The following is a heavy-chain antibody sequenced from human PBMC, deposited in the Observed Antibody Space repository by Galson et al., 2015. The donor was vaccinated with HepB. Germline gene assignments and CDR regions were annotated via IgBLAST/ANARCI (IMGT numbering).Heavy chain of an antibody. V-gene: IGHV1-69*02. D-gene: IGHD6-13*01. J-gene: IGHJ4*02. CDR2: IIPILGIA. CDR3: AKNGIRVAAPATTY. CDR1: GGTFSSYT. Sequence: SVKVSCKASGGTFSSYTISWVRQAPGQGLEWMGRIIPILGIANYAQKFQGRVTITADKSTSTAYMELSSLRAEDTAIYYCAKNGIRVAAPATTYWGQGTLVTVSS.